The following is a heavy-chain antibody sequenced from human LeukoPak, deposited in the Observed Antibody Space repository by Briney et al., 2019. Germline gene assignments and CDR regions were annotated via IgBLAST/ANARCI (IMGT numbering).Heavy chain of an antibody. Sequence: SVKVSCKVSGGTFSSYAISWVRQAPGQGLEWMGRIIPILGIANYAQKFQGRVTITADKSTSTAYMELSSLRSEDTAVYYCASHSYQLLLFDYWGQGTLVTVSS. V-gene: IGHV1-69*04. CDR2: IIPILGIA. CDR3: ASHSYQLLLFDY. D-gene: IGHD2-2*01. J-gene: IGHJ4*02. CDR1: GGTFSSYA.